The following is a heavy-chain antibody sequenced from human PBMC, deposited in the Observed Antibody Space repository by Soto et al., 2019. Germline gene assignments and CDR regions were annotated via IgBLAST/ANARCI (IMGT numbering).Heavy chain of an antibody. D-gene: IGHD5-18*01. Sequence: GGSLRLSCAASELTFSSYAMHWVRQAQGKGLEWVAVISYDGSNKYYADSVKGRFTISRDNSKNTLYLQMNSLRAEDTAVYYCAGDSGYSYDYYYYGMDVWGQGTTVTVSS. CDR2: ISYDGSNK. V-gene: IGHV3-30-3*01. CDR1: ELTFSSYA. J-gene: IGHJ6*02. CDR3: AGDSGYSYDYYYYGMDV.